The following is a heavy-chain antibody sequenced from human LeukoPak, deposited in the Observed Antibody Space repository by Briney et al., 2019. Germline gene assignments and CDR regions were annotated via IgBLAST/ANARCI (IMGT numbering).Heavy chain of an antibody. V-gene: IGHV1-69*04. D-gene: IGHD6-19*01. Sequence: ASVKVSCKASGGTFSSYAISWVRQAPGQGLEWMGRIIPIFGIANYAQKFQGRVTITADKSTSTAYMELSSLSSEDTAVYYCARESLTVAGITGRGYCYYGMDVWGQGTTVTVSS. J-gene: IGHJ6*02. CDR1: GGTFSSYA. CDR3: ARESLTVAGITGRGYCYYGMDV. CDR2: IIPIFGIA.